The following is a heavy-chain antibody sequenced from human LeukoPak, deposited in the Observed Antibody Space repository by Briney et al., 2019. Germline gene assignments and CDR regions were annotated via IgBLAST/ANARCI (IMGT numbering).Heavy chain of an antibody. CDR1: GYSFTSYW. V-gene: IGHV5-51*01. J-gene: IGHJ5*02. CDR2: IYPGDSDT. Sequence: GESLKISCKGSGYSFTSYWIGWVRQMPGKGLEWMGFIYPGDSDTRYSPSFQGQVTISADKSISTAYLQWSSLKASDTAMYYCARRGTVATASIDPWGQGTLVTVSS. D-gene: IGHD1-26*01. CDR3: ARRGTVATASIDP.